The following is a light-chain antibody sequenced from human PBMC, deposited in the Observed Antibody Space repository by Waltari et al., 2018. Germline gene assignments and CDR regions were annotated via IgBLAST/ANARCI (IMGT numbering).Light chain of an antibody. CDR1: SSDVGGLNY. J-gene: IGLJ3*02. V-gene: IGLV2-14*01. Sequence: QSALTQPASVSGSTGQSITISCTGTSSDVGGLNYFSWYQQHPGKAPKLMIYDVSKRPSGVSNRFSGSKSGNTASLTISGLQAEDEADYYCSSYTSSSSWVFGGGTKLTVL. CDR3: SSYTSSSSWV. CDR2: DVS.